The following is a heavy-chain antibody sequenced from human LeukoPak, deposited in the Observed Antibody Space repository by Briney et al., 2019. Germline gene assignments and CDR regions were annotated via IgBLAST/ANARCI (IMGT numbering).Heavy chain of an antibody. D-gene: IGHD3-22*01. V-gene: IGHV3-21*01. CDR1: GFTFSSYS. Sequence: GGSLRLSCAASGFTFSSYSMNWVRQAPGKGLEWVSSISSSSSYIYYADSVKGRFTISRDNAKNSLNLQMNSLRAEDTAVYYCARDRGYYDSSELDYWGQGTLVTVSS. J-gene: IGHJ4*02. CDR2: ISSSSSYI. CDR3: ARDRGYYDSSELDY.